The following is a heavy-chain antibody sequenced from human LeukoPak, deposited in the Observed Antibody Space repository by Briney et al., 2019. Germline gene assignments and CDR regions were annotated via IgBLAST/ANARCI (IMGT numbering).Heavy chain of an antibody. CDR1: GAYLTSTASY. J-gene: IGHJ4*02. CDR2: IYYSEKT. V-gene: IGHV4-39*07. CDR3: ARVDTAMVNFDY. D-gene: IGHD5-18*01. Sequence: SETLSLTCTVAGAYLTSTASYWGWIRQPPGKGLEWIGSIYYSEKTSYNPSLKSRVTISVDTSKNQFSLKLSSVTAADTAVYYCARVDTAMVNFDYWGQGTLVTVSS.